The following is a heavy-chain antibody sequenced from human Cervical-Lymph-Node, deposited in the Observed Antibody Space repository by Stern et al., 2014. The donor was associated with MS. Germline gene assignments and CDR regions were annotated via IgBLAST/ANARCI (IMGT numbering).Heavy chain of an antibody. Sequence: QVQLVESGAQVKKPGASVKVSCKGSGYTFIRYYIHWVRQAPGQGLEWMGIVNANGGSARYARKFQGRVTMASDTSTSTVSMELSSLRSEDTAVYYCATLYDSSGNYGMEVWGQGTTVIVSS. CDR3: ATLYDSSGNYGMEV. CDR1: GYTFIRYY. J-gene: IGHJ6*02. CDR2: VNANGGSA. V-gene: IGHV1-46*01. D-gene: IGHD5/OR15-5a*01.